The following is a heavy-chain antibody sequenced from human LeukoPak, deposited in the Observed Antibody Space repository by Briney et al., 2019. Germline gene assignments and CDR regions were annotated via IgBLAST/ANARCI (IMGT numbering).Heavy chain of an antibody. Sequence: VASVKVSCKASGGTFSSYAISWVRQAPGQGLEWMGGIIPIFGTAIYAQKFQGRVTITADESTSTAYMELSSLRSDDTAVYYCARGIVGATVDAFDIWGQGTMVTVSS. D-gene: IGHD1-26*01. CDR3: ARGIVGATVDAFDI. CDR2: IIPIFGTA. J-gene: IGHJ3*02. CDR1: GGTFSSYA. V-gene: IGHV1-69*13.